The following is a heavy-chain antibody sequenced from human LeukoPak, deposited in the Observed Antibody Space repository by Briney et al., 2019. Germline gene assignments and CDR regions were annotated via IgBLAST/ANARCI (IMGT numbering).Heavy chain of an antibody. D-gene: IGHD3-22*01. CDR2: IYYSGST. CDR1: GGSISSSTFY. CDR3: ARNFREISSGYYYPLDY. V-gene: IGHV4-39*01. Sequence: SETLSLTCSVSGGSISSSTFYWGWIRQPPWKGLEWIGTIYYSGSTYYNPSLKSRVTISVDTSKNQFSLKLSSVTAADTAVYYCARNFREISSGYYYPLDYWGQGTLVTVSS. J-gene: IGHJ4*02.